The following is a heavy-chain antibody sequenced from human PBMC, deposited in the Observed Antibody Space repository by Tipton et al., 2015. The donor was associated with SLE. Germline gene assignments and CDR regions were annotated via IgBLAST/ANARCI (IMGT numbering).Heavy chain of an antibody. CDR2: ISYDGINK. V-gene: IGHV3-30*04. J-gene: IGHJ4*02. CDR1: GFTFNSYS. CDR3: ARDGRGPYFDRLGYYFDY. Sequence: SLRLFCAASGFTFNSYSMHWVRQAPGKGLEWMAVISYDGINKYYADSVKGRFTISRDNSKNTLYLQMNSLRAEDTAMYYCARDGRGPYFDRLGYYFDYWGQGTLVTVSS. D-gene: IGHD3-9*01.